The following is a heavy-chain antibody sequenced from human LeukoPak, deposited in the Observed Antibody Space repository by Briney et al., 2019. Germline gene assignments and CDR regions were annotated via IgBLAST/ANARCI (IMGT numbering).Heavy chain of an antibody. V-gene: IGHV4-34*01. D-gene: IGHD3-10*01. J-gene: IGHJ3*02. CDR2: INHSGST. Sequence: PSETLSLTCAVYGGSFSGYYWSWIRQPPGKGLEWIGEINHSGSTNYNPSLKSRVTISVDTSKNQFSLKLSSVTAADTAVYYCARDRGSDAFDIWGQGTMVTVSS. CDR1: GGSFSGYY. CDR3: ARDRGSDAFDI.